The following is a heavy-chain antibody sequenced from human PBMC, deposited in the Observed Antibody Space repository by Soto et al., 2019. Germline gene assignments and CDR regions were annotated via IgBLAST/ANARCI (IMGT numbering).Heavy chain of an antibody. CDR1: GASISSSAYY. V-gene: IGHV4-39*02. CDR2: VYYSGST. CDR3: ARVWGSGGVWYFDL. J-gene: IGHJ2*01. D-gene: IGHD3-10*01. Sequence: QVQLQESGPGLVKPSETLSLTCTVSGASISSSAYYWAWIRRPPGMGLDWIGSVYYSGSTYYTPSLKRRVTITIDTSNNNFSLKLNSMTAANTAVYYCARVWGSGGVWYFDLWGRGTLVTVSS.